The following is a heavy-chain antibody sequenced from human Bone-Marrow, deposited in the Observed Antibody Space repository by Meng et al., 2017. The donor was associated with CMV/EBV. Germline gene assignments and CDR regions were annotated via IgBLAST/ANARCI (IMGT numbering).Heavy chain of an antibody. D-gene: IGHD3-16*01. Sequence: GGSLRLFCAASGFTFSSYRMNWVRQAPGKGLEGVSSISSSSSYIYYADSVKGRFTISRDNAKNSLYLQMNSLRAEDTAVYYCARVGGRRLGFFDYWGQGTLVTVSS. CDR1: GFTFSSYR. V-gene: IGHV3-21*01. CDR2: ISSSSSYI. CDR3: ARVGGRRLGFFDY. J-gene: IGHJ4*02.